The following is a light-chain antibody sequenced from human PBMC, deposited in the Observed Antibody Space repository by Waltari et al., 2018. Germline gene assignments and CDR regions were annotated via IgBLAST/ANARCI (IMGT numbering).Light chain of an antibody. Sequence: QSPLTQPASLSGSPGQSITISCSGSSSDIGYYNYVSWYQHHPDRAPKLIIYDVSYRPSGVSDRFSGSKSGNKASLTISGLQAEDEADYYCSAYSTTSTWVFGGGTKVTVL. CDR3: SAYSTTSTWV. J-gene: IGLJ3*02. CDR2: DVS. V-gene: IGLV2-14*03. CDR1: SSDIGYYNY.